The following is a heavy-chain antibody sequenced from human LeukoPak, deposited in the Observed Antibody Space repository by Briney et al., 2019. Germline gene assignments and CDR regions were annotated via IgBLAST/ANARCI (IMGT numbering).Heavy chain of an antibody. CDR1: GFTFSDYY. V-gene: IGHV3-11*01. J-gene: IGHJ4*02. Sequence: GGSLRLSCAASGFTFSDYYMSWIRQAPGKGLEWVSYISSSGSTIYYADSVKGRFTISRDNAKNSLYLQMNSLRTEDTAVYYCARDDSSGYSFFDYWGQGTLVTVSS. CDR2: ISSSGSTI. D-gene: IGHD3-22*01. CDR3: ARDDSSGYSFFDY.